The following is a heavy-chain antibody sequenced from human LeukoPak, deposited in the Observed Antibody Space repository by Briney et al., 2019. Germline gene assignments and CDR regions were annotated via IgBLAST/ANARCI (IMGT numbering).Heavy chain of an antibody. V-gene: IGHV1-46*01. CDR1: GYTFTSYY. D-gene: IGHD2-15*01. CDR3: AREKAIRRISYCSGGSCYIDY. J-gene: IGHJ4*02. CDR2: INPSGGST. Sequence: GASVKVSCKASGYTFTSYYMHWVRQAPGQGLEWMGIINPSGGSTSYAQKFQGRVTMTRDTSISTAYMELSRLRSDDTAVYYCAREKAIRRISYCSGGSCYIDYWGQGTLVTVSS.